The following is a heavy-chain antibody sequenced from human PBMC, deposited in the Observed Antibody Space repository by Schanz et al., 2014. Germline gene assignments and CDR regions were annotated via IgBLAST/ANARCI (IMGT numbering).Heavy chain of an antibody. CDR3: ARGGFFDSTSFDS. J-gene: IGHJ4*02. CDR2: INPSSGTT. V-gene: IGHV1-46*03. Sequence: QVQLVQSGAEVKKPGASVKVSCKASGYTFTSYYMHWVRQAPGQGLEWMGKINPSSGTTRIAQNFQGRLTVTRDTSTSTVNMELSSLRSEDTAVYYCARGGFFDSTSFDSCGQGTLVTVSS. D-gene: IGHD2-2*01. CDR1: GYTFTSYY.